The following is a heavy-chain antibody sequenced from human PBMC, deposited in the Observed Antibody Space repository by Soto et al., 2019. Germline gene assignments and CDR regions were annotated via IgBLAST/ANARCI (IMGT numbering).Heavy chain of an antibody. CDR2: IFPLTDIP. CDR3: ARGPLVVLNYFES. CDR1: GGTFRNYP. V-gene: IGHV1-69*02. Sequence: QVQLVQSGTEVKKPGSSVKVSCKASGGTFRNYPINWVRQAPGQGLEWMGSIFPLTDIPDYAQNFQARLTISADKSTSTAYMEFRSLTSDDTAMYFCARGPLVVLNYFESWGQGTLVTVSS. J-gene: IGHJ4*02.